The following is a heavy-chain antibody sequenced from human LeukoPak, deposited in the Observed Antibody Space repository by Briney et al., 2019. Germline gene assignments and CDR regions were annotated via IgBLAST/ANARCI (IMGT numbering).Heavy chain of an antibody. CDR3: TTDPDYYDSSGYSDY. D-gene: IGHD3-22*01. V-gene: IGHV3-15*01. J-gene: IGHJ4*02. Sequence: PGGSLRLSCAASGFTFSNAWMSWVRQAPGKGLEWVGRIKSKTDGRTTDYAAPVKGRSTISRDDSKNTLYLQMNSLKTEDTAVYYCTTDPDYYDSSGYSDYWGQGTLVTVSS. CDR2: IKSKTDGRTT. CDR1: GFTFSNAW.